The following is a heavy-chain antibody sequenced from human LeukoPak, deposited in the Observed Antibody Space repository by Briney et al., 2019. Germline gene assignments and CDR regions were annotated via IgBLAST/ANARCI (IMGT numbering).Heavy chain of an antibody. CDR3: SRGGAYDSSGPLDY. CDR2: ISWNNNNI. V-gene: IGHV3-9*01. D-gene: IGHD3-22*01. Sequence: GGSLRLSCAGSGFRFDDYNMHWVRQGPGKGLEWVSSISWNNNNIAYAESVKGRFTISRDNAKNSLYLQMNSLRAEDTALYYCSRGGAYDSSGPLDYWGQGSLVTVSS. CDR1: GFRFDDYN. J-gene: IGHJ4*02.